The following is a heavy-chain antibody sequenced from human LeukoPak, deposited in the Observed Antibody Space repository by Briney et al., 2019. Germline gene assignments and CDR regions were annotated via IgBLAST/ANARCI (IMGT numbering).Heavy chain of an antibody. Sequence: KCSETLSLTCTVSGGSISSGGYYWSWIRQPAGKGLEWIGRIYTSGSTNYNPSLKSRVTMSVDTSKNQFSLKLSSVTAADTAVYYCARSLQNRFLETWGQGTMVTVSS. V-gene: IGHV4-61*02. J-gene: IGHJ3*01. CDR3: ARSLQNRFLET. CDR1: GGSISSGGYY. CDR2: IYTSGST. D-gene: IGHD3-3*01.